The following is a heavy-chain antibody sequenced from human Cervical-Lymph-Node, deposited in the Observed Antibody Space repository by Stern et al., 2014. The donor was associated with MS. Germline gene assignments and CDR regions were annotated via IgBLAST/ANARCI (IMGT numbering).Heavy chain of an antibody. V-gene: IGHV1-69*01. D-gene: IGHD6-13*01. J-gene: IGHJ6*02. Sequence: MQLVESGAEVKKPGPSVKVSCKASGGTFSSYAISWVRQAPGQGLEWMGGIIPIFGTANYAQKFQGRVTITADESTSTAYMELSSLRSEDTAVYYCAVSLGYSSSWLNYYGMDVWGQGTTVTVSS. CDR1: GGTFSSYA. CDR3: AVSLGYSSSWLNYYGMDV. CDR2: IIPIFGTA.